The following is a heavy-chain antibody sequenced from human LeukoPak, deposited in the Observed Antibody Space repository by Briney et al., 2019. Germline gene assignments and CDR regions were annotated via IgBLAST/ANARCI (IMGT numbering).Heavy chain of an antibody. CDR2: INPNSGGT. D-gene: IGHD6-13*01. V-gene: IGHV1-2*02. CDR3: ARGSTNSWYPAFDY. Sequence: APVKVSCKASGYTFTGYYMHWVRQAPGQGLEWMGWINPNSGGTNYPQNFQGRVTMTTDTSINTAYMELSRLISDDTAVYYCARGSTNSWYPAFDYWGQETLVTVSS. J-gene: IGHJ4*02. CDR1: GYTFTGYY.